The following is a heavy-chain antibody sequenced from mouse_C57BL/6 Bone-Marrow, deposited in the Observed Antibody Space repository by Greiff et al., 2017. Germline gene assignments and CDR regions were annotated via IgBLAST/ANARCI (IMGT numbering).Heavy chain of an antibody. CDR1: GYTFTSYW. Sequence: QVQLTQSGAELAQPGASVKLSCKASGYTFTSYWMHWVKQRPGQGLEWIGYLNPSSGYTKYNQKFKDKATLTADKSSSTAYMQLSSLTYEDSAVYYGARGSYYYGSRYWYFDVWGTGTTVTVSS. J-gene: IGHJ1*03. V-gene: IGHV1-7*01. D-gene: IGHD1-1*01. CDR3: ARGSYYYGSRYWYFDV. CDR2: LNPSSGYT.